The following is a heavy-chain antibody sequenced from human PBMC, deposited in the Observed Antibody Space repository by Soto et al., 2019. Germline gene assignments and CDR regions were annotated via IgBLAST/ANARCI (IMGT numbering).Heavy chain of an antibody. J-gene: IGHJ6*02. CDR3: ARAHNWNYFDYYYGMDV. CDR1: GFTFSSYS. V-gene: IGHV3-21*01. Sequence: EVQLVESGGGLVKPGGSLRLSCAASGFTFSSYSMNWVRQAPGKGLEWVSSISSSSSYIYYADSVKGRFTISRDNAKNSLYLQMNSLRAEDTAVYYCARAHNWNYFDYYYGMDVWGQGTTATVSS. D-gene: IGHD1-7*01. CDR2: ISSSSSYI.